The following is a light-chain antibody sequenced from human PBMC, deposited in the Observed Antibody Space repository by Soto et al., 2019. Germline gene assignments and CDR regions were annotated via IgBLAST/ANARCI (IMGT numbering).Light chain of an antibody. CDR3: AAWDDSLNGVE. CDR2: SNN. V-gene: IGLV1-44*01. J-gene: IGLJ2*01. CDR1: SSNIGSNN. Sequence: QSVLTQPPSASGTPGQRVAISCSGSSSNIGSNNINWYQQLPGTAPKLLIFSNNQRPSGVPDRFSGSKSGTSASLAISGLQSEDEAEYYCAAWDDSLNGVEFGGGTKLTVL.